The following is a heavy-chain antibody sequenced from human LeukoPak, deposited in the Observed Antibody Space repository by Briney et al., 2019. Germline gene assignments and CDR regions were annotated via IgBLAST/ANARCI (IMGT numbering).Heavy chain of an antibody. Sequence: PSETLSLTCTVSGYSISSGYYWGWIRQPPGKGLEWIGSIYHSGSTYYIPSLKSQVTISVDTSKNQFSLKLSSVTAADTAVYYCARAPSGDGYSDWYFDLWGRSTLVTVSS. CDR2: IYHSGST. CDR1: GYSISSGYY. D-gene: IGHD5-24*01. J-gene: IGHJ2*01. V-gene: IGHV4-38-2*02. CDR3: ARAPSGDGYSDWYFDL.